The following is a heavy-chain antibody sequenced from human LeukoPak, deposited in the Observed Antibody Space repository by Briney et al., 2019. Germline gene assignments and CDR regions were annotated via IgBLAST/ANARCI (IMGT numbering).Heavy chain of an antibody. CDR2: INHSGST. CDR1: GGSFSGYY. J-gene: IGHJ3*02. V-gene: IGHV4-34*01. CDR3: ARAGDAFDI. Sequence: SETLSLTCAVYGGSFSGYYWSWIRQPPGKGLEWIGEINHSGSTNYNPSLKSRVTISVDTSKNQFSLKLSSVTAADTAVYYCARAGDAFDIWGQGTMVTVSS.